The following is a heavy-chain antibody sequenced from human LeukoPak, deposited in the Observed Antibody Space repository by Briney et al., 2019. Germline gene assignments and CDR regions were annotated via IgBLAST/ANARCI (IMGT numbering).Heavy chain of an antibody. CDR3: AKGGWMDA. J-gene: IGHJ6*02. CDR1: GFTFGHYA. V-gene: IGHV3-23*01. D-gene: IGHD6-19*01. CDR2: ISGSGGTT. Sequence: GGSLRLSCAASGFTFGHYAMSWVRQAPGKGLEWVSGISGSGGTTDYADSVKGRFTISRDNSQNTVYLQMNSLRAEDTAVYYCAKGGWMDAWGRGTTVTVSS.